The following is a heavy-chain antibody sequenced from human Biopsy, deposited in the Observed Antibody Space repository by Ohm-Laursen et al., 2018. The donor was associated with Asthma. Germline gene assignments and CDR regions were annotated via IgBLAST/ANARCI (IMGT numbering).Heavy chain of an antibody. D-gene: IGHD3-3*02. CDR2: ISSHSAYI. Sequence: SLRLSCTATGFTFGTYAMHWVRQAPGKGLEWVSSISSHSAYIYYADSVKGRFTISRDNAKNSLYLQLNSLRAGDTAVYYCARTFHFWSPYHAEHYQLWGQGTLVTVSS. CDR3: ARTFHFWSPYHAEHYQL. CDR1: GFTFGTYA. J-gene: IGHJ1*01. V-gene: IGHV3-21*01.